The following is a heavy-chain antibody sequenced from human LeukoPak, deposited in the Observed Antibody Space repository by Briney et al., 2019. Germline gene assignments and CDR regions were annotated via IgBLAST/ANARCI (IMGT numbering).Heavy chain of an antibody. Sequence: ASVKVSCKASGGTFSSYAISWVRQAPGQGLEWMGRIIPILGIANYAQKFQGRVTVTADKSTSTAYMELSSLRSEDTAVYYCARGGGPYSSSWTWGQGTLVTVSS. D-gene: IGHD6-13*01. J-gene: IGHJ4*02. CDR3: ARGGGPYSSSWT. CDR1: GGTFSSYA. CDR2: IIPILGIA. V-gene: IGHV1-69*04.